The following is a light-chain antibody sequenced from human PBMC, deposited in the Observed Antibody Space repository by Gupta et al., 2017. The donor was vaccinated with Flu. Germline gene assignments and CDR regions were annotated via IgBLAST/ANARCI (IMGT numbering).Light chain of an antibody. V-gene: IGKV4-1*01. J-gene: IGKJ2*01. CDR2: WAS. Sequence: NSKSSQSVLYSSNSQNYLSWYQQKPGQPPKLLVYWASIRESGVPDRFRGSGSGTDFTLTITSLQAEDVAVYYCQQYYSAPYTFGQGTRLEIK. CDR3: QQYYSAPYT. CDR1: QSVLYSSNSQNY.